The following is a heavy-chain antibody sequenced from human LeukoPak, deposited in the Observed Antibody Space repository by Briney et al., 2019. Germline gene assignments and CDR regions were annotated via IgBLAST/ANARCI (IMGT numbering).Heavy chain of an antibody. D-gene: IGHD3-22*01. Sequence: GGSLRLSCAASGFTFSSYNMNWVRQAPGQGLEWVSSITSSSSYIYYADSVKGRFTISRDNAKNSLFLQMNSLRAEDTAVYYCARDLYRIVVVPHYFDYWGQGTLVTVSS. V-gene: IGHV3-21*01. J-gene: IGHJ4*02. CDR2: ITSSSSYI. CDR3: ARDLYRIVVVPHYFDY. CDR1: GFTFSSYN.